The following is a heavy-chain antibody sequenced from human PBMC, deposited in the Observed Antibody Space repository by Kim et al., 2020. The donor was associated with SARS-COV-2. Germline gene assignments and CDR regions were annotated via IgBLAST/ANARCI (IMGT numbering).Heavy chain of an antibody. J-gene: IGHJ6*02. D-gene: IGHD1-1*01. V-gene: IGHV3-30*18. CDR3: AKDRTIGTTGTTGYYYYGMDV. Sequence: GGSLRLSCAASGFTFSSYGMHWVRQALGKGLEWVAVISYDGSNKYYADSVKGRFTISRDNSKNTLYLQMNSLRAEDTAVYYCAKDRTIGTTGTTGYYYYGMDVWGQGTTVTVSS. CDR2: ISYDGSNK. CDR1: GFTFSSYG.